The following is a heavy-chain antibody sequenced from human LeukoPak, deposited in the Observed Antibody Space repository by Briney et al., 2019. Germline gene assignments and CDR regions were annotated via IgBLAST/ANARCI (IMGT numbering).Heavy chain of an antibody. Sequence: SVKVSCKASGGTFSSYAISWVRQAPGQGLEWMGGIIPIFGTANYAQKFQGRVTITADESTSTAYMELSSLRSEDTALYYCARHHYSSGWYGWFDPWGQGTLVTVSS. CDR2: IIPIFGTA. CDR3: ARHHYSSGWYGWFDP. V-gene: IGHV1-69*13. D-gene: IGHD6-19*01. J-gene: IGHJ5*02. CDR1: GGTFSSYA.